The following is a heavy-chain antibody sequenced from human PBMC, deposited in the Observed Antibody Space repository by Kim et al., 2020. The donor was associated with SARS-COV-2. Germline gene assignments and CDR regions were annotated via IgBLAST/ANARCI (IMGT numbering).Heavy chain of an antibody. CDR1: GYSFTSYW. V-gene: IGHV5-51*01. Sequence: GESLQISCKGSGYSFTSYWIGWVRQMPGKGLEWMGIIYPGDSDTTYSPSFQGQVTISADKSISTAYLQLSSLKASDTAMYYCARVWSGYYTPLGYWGQGTLVTVSS. CDR3: ARVWSGYYTPLGY. D-gene: IGHD3-3*01. J-gene: IGHJ4*02. CDR2: IYPGDSDT.